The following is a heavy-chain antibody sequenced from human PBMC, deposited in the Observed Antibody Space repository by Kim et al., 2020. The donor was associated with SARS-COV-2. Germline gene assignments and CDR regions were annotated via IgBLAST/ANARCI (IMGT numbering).Heavy chain of an antibody. J-gene: IGHJ4*02. CDR1: GGSFSGYY. Sequence: SETLSLTCAVYGGSFSGYYWSWIRQPPGKGLEWIGEINHSGSTNYNPSLKSRVTISVDTSKNQFSLKLSSVTAADTAVYYCSRGLEWLFRPPYFDYCGQG. CDR2: INHSGST. V-gene: IGHV4-34*01. D-gene: IGHD3-3*01. CDR3: SRGLEWLFRPPYFDY.